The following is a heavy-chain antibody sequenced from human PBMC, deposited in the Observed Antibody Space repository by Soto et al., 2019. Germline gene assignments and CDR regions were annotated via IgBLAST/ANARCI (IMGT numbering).Heavy chain of an antibody. CDR1: GGSIPNYY. CDR2: IRYDVYS. J-gene: IGHJ6*02. D-gene: IGHD3-10*01. V-gene: IGHV4-59*08. Sequence: QVQLQESGPGLVKPSETLSLTCTVSGGSIPNYYCSWFRQPPGKGLEWIGYIRYDVYSVYNLSLKRRVTMSMDTSKTQFSLMLESVTVTDTAVYYCARHGFGSLHGLVDVWGQGTTVIVSS. CDR3: ARHGFGSLHGLVDV.